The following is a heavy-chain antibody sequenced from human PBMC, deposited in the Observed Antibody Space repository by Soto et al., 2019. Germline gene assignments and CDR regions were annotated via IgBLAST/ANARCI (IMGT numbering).Heavy chain of an antibody. V-gene: IGHV3-48*03. CDR3: ARVYDDYLIDAFDI. J-gene: IGHJ3*02. CDR2: IGRRGSAT. CDR1: EFSLSTYE. Sequence: GGSLRLSCAAFEFSLSTYEMAWVRQAPGKGLEWVSHIGRRGSATYYADSVKGRFSISRDNAKNSVFLQMNSLRAEDTAVYFCARVYDDYLIDAFDIWGQGTMVSVSS. D-gene: IGHD4-17*01.